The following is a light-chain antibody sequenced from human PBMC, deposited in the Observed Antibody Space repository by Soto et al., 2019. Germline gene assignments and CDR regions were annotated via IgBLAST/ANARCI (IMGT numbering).Light chain of an antibody. V-gene: IGKV3-20*01. J-gene: IGKJ1*01. Sequence: EIVLTQSPGTLSLSPGERATLSCRASQSVSSSYLAWYQQTPGQAPRLLVYDTSYRDTGVPDRFSGSGSGTDFTLTISRLEPEDSAVYYCQQYDSSPWTFGQGTKVEIK. CDR2: DTS. CDR3: QQYDSSPWT. CDR1: QSVSSSY.